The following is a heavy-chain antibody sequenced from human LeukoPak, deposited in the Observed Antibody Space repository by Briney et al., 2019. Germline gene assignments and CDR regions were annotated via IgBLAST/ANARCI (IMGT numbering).Heavy chain of an antibody. CDR2: IRNSGIDT. Sequence: GGSLRLSCAATGFTFSNYARSWLRQAPGKGLEWVSGIRNSGIDTYYADSVEGRFTISRDNSKNTLFLQMNSLRAEDTAIYYCAKDSQSGAYSHSYGNFEDWRQGSLVTVSS. V-gene: IGHV3-23*01. CDR1: GFTFSNYA. J-gene: IGHJ4*02. D-gene: IGHD5-18*01. CDR3: AKDSQSGAYSHSYGNFED.